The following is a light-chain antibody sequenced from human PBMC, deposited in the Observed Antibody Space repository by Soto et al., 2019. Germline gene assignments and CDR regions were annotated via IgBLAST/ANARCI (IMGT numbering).Light chain of an antibody. CDR1: ENINQN. Sequence: ETVMTQSPATLSVSPGEGATLSCRATENINQNLAWYQYKPGQPPKLLIHWASSRASGVPDRFSGSGSRTDFNFTITSLEAEDVAVYYCQQYFRLPYTFGQGTKVEIK. J-gene: IGKJ2*01. V-gene: IGKV3D-15*01. CDR2: WAS. CDR3: QQYFRLPYT.